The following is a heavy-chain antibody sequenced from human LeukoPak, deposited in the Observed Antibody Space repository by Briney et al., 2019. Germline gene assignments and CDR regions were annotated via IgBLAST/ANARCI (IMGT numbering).Heavy chain of an antibody. CDR1: GFRVSDYY. CDR2: IRDSGEA. D-gene: IGHD6-19*01. Sequence: GGSLRLSCAVSGFRVSDYYMSWVRQAPGKGLEWVGLIRDSGEAFYADFARGRFAISRDESENTLYLQMNSLRAEDTAVYYCAKANSGWHTWHYFDYWGQGALVTVSS. V-gene: IGHV3-53*01. CDR3: AKANSGWHTWHYFDY. J-gene: IGHJ4*02.